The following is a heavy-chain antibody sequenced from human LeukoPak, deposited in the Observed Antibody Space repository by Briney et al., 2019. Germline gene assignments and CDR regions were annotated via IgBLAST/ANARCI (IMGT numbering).Heavy chain of an antibody. V-gene: IGHV3-21*04. Sequence: GGSLRLSCAASGFTFSSYSMNWVRQAPGKGLEWVSSISSSSSYIYYADSVKGRFTISRDNAKNSLYLQMNSLRAEDTAVYYCAKCDTRTSHCYAIGYWGQGTLVTVSS. CDR2: ISSSSSYI. J-gene: IGHJ4*02. CDR3: AKCDTRTSHCYAIGY. CDR1: GFTFSSYS. D-gene: IGHD2-2*01.